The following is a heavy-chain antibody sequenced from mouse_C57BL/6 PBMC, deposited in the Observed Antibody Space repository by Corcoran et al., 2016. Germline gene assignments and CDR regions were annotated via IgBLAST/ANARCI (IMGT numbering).Heavy chain of an antibody. J-gene: IGHJ4*01. Sequence: DVQLQESGPGLVKPSQSLSLTCSVTGYSITSGYYWNWIRQFPGNKLEWMGYISYDGSNNYNPSLKNRISITRDTSKNQFFLKLNSVTTEDTATYYCARYDDFHAAMDYWGQGTSVTVSS. CDR2: ISYDGSN. V-gene: IGHV3-6*01. CDR1: GYSITSGYY. D-gene: IGHD2-13*01. CDR3: ARYDDFHAAMDY.